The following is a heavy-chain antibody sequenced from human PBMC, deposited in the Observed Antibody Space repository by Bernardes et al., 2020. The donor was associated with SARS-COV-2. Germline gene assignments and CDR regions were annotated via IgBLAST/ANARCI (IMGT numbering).Heavy chain of an antibody. D-gene: IGHD3-10*01. J-gene: IGHJ4*02. CDR2: INPDGSTT. CDR3: ARSAFISGRGYYIDY. Sequence: GGSLRLSCAASGFTFSSYWMHWVRQVPGEGLVWVSRINPDGSTTDYEDSVRGRFTISRDNAKNTLFLQMNGLRAEDTSLYYCARSAFISGRGYYIDYWPQGTLVTVSS. CDR1: GFTFSSYW. V-gene: IGHV3-74*01.